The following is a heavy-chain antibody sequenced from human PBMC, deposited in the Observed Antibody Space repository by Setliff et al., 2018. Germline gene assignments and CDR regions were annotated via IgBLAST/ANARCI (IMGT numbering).Heavy chain of an antibody. J-gene: IGHJ6*02. CDR3: ARGVQGGLAYYYYGMDV. D-gene: IGHD3-16*01. V-gene: IGHV4-34*01. CDR2: INHSGST. CDR1: GGSFSTYY. Sequence: SETLSLTCAVYGGSFSTYYWIWIRQPPGKGLEWIGEINHSGSTNYNPSLKSRVTISVDTSKNQFSLKLSSVTAADAALYYCARGVQGGLAYYYYGMDVWGQGTTVTVSS.